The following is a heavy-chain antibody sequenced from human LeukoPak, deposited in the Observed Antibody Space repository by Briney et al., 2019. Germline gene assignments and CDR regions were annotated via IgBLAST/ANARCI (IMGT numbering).Heavy chain of an antibody. CDR1: GFTFSSYG. J-gene: IGHJ4*02. Sequence: GGSLRLSCAASGFTFSSYGMHWVRQAPGKGLEWVAVISYDGSNKYYADSVKGRFTISRDNSKNTLYLQMNSLRAEDTAVYYCAKAYLNWNYDYWGQGTLVTVSS. CDR2: ISYDGSNK. V-gene: IGHV3-30*18. D-gene: IGHD1-7*01. CDR3: AKAYLNWNYDY.